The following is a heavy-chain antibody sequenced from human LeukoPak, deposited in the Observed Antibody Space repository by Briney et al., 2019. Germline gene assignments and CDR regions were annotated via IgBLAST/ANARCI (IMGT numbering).Heavy chain of an antibody. CDR2: LYYSGST. V-gene: IGHV4-59*08. J-gene: IGHJ3*02. Sequence: SETLSLTCTVSGGSISSYYWSWIRQPPGKWLELIGYLYYSGSTNYNPSLKSRVTVSVDTSKDQFSLRLSSVTAADTAVYYCARLLAVAGGDAFDIWGQGKMVTVSS. CDR1: GGSISSYY. D-gene: IGHD6-19*01. CDR3: ARLLAVAGGDAFDI.